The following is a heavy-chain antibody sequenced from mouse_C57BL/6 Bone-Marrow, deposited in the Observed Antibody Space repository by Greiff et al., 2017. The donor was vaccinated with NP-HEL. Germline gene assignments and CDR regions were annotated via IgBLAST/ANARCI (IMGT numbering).Heavy chain of an antibody. Sequence: QVQLQQPGAELVKPGASVKLSCKASGYTFTSYWMHWVKQRPGRGLEWIGRLDPNRGGTKYNEKFKSKATLTVDKPSSTAYMQLSSLTSEDSAVYYCARERWLLPFDYWGQGTTLTVSS. CDR1: GYTFTSYW. CDR3: ARERWLLPFDY. V-gene: IGHV1-72*01. CDR2: LDPNRGGT. J-gene: IGHJ2*01. D-gene: IGHD2-3*01.